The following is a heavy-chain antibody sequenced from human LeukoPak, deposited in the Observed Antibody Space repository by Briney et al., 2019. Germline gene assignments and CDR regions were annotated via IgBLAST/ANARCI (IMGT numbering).Heavy chain of an antibody. Sequence: GSLRLSCSASGFTVSSNYMTWVRQAPGKGLEWVSALYGGGSTYYADSVKGRFTISRDNSKNTLYIQMNSLRAEDTAVYYCARGTSGWHAFDGWGQGTMVTVSS. CDR3: ARGTSGWHAFDG. D-gene: IGHD6-19*01. J-gene: IGHJ3*01. CDR1: GFTVSSNY. V-gene: IGHV3-53*01. CDR2: LYGGGST.